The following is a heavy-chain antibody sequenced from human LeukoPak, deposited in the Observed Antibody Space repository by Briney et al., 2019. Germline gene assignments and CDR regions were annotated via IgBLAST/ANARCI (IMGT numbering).Heavy chain of an antibody. Sequence: ASVTVSCKASGYTFTSYGISWVRQAPGQGLEWMGWISAYNGNTNYAHKLQGGVTITTDTSTSTAYMELRSLRSDDTAVYYCARGNGAHSGSYLDYWGQGTLVTVSS. CDR1: GYTFTSYG. J-gene: IGHJ4*02. D-gene: IGHD1-26*01. CDR3: ARGNGAHSGSYLDY. V-gene: IGHV1-18*01. CDR2: ISAYNGNT.